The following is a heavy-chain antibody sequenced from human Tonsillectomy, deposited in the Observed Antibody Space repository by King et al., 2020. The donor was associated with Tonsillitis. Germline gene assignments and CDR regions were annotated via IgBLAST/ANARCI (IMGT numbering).Heavy chain of an antibody. CDR1: GYSFTNYW. V-gene: IGHV5-51*03. J-gene: IGHJ4*02. CDR3: AREMGSLSGFDY. Sequence: QLVQSGAEVKKPGESLTISCQGSGYSFTNYWIGWVRQMPGKGLEWMGIIFPGDSDTTYSPSFQGQVTISADKSINTAYLQWSSLKASDTAIYYCAREMGSLSGFDYWGQGTLVTVSS. CDR2: IFPGDSDT. D-gene: IGHD2-8*01.